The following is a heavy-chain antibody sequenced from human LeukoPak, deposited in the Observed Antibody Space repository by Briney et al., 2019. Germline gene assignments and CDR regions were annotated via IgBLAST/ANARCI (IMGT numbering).Heavy chain of an antibody. CDR1: GYTFTGYY. CDR3: ARDPTGSAMWSYFDY. Sequence: ASVKVSCKASGYTFTGYYMHWVRQAPGQGLAWMGWINPNSGGTNYAQKFQGRVTMTRDTSIGTAYMELSRLRSDDTAVYYCARDPTGSAMWSYFDYWGQGTLVTVSS. D-gene: IGHD2-15*01. J-gene: IGHJ4*02. CDR2: INPNSGGT. V-gene: IGHV1-2*02.